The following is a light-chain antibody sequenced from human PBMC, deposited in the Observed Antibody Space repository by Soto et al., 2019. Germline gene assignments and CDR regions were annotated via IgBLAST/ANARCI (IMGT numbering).Light chain of an antibody. CDR2: RND. CDR1: ISNIGNNY. J-gene: IGLJ1*01. V-gene: IGLV1-47*01. CDR3: AAWDDTVRSYV. Sequence: QSALTQPSSVSGTPGQGVTISCSGSISNIGNNYVYWFQQLPGTAPKVLSNRNDQRPSGVPDRLSGSKSGTSASLAISGLRSEDEADYYCAAWDDTVRSYVFGTGTKVTVL.